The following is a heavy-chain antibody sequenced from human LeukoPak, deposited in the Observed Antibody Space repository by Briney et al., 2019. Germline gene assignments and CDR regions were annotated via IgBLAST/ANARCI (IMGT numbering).Heavy chain of an antibody. CDR1: GFTFSSYA. J-gene: IGHJ4*02. CDR2: ISSSSSYI. V-gene: IGHV3-21*01. D-gene: IGHD6-19*01. Sequence: PGGSLRLSCAASGFTFSSYAMSWVRQAPGKGLEWVSSISSSSSYIYYADSVKGRFTISRDNAKNSLYLQMNSLRAEDTAVYYCARARWLVPDYWGQGTLVTVSS. CDR3: ARARWLVPDY.